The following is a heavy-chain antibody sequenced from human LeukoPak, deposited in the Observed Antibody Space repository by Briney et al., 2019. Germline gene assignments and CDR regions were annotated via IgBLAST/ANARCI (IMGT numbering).Heavy chain of an antibody. Sequence: GGSLRLSCAASGFTFNNSSMNWVRQAPGKGLEWISYISPSSRTIYYADLVKGLSTIARDNAKSSLYLQMNSLRAEDTAVYYCASFHRRFSAWCVWVKGTTVTVSS. J-gene: IGHJ6*04. V-gene: IGHV3-48*04. D-gene: IGHD2-8*02. CDR1: GFTFNNSS. CDR2: ISPSSRTI. CDR3: ASFHRRFSAWCV.